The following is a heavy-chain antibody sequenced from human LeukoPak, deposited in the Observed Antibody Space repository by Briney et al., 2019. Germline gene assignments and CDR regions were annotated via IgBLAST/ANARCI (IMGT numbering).Heavy chain of an antibody. V-gene: IGHV1-2*02. D-gene: IGHD4-17*01. CDR3: VFLDYDRHGAY. CDR2: INPNSGGT. Sequence: ASVKVSCTASGYTFTGYYMHWVRQAPGQGLEWMGWINPNSGGTNYAQKFQGRVTMTRDTSISTAYMELSRLRSDDTAVYYCVFLDYDRHGAYWGQGTLVTVSS. J-gene: IGHJ4*02. CDR1: GYTFTGYY.